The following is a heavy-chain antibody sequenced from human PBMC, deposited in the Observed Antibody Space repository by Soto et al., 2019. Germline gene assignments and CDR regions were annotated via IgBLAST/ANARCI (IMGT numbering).Heavy chain of an antibody. CDR1: QHTFSNYD. V-gene: IGHV1-8*02. D-gene: IGHD3-22*01. CDR3: VRMASSGSLNWFDP. Sequence: VQLVQSGAEVKKPGASVKVSCKASQHTFSNYDISWVRQATGQGLEWMGWMNPNSGNTGYALKFQGRVTMTRDASISTAYMELSSLGSDDTAVYYCVRMASSGSLNWFDPWGQGTLVTVSS. CDR2: MNPNSGNT. J-gene: IGHJ5*02.